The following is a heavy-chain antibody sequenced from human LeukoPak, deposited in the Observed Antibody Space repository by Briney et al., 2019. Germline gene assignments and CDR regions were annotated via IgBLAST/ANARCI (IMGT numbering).Heavy chain of an antibody. CDR1: GYSFSTYW. Sequence: GESLKISCMGYGYSFSTYWIGWVRQVPGKGLEWMAMIYPDDSDVRYNPSFQGHVAISADKSIHTASLQWYTLKASDTAMYYCARLARHSSGWYEGGWFDPWGQGTLVTVSS. D-gene: IGHD6-19*01. CDR2: IYPDDSDV. J-gene: IGHJ5*02. V-gene: IGHV5-51*01. CDR3: ARLARHSSGWYEGGWFDP.